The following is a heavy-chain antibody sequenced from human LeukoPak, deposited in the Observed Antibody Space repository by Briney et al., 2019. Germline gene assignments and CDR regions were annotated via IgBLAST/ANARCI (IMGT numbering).Heavy chain of an antibody. Sequence: SETLSLTCTVSGDSITSYYWSWIRQSPGKGLEWIGYIYTSGSTNYNPSLKSRVTISADTSKDQISLRLSSVTAADTAVYYCARQGYYDVRSDYRSHYNYMDVWGNGTTVTVSS. CDR2: IYTSGST. J-gene: IGHJ6*03. D-gene: IGHD3-3*01. CDR1: GDSITSYY. CDR3: ARQGYYDVRSDYRSHYNYMDV. V-gene: IGHV4-4*09.